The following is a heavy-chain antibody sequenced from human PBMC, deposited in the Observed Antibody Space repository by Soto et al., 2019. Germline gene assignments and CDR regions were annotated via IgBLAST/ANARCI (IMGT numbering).Heavy chain of an antibody. CDR3: TTGSVEGV. V-gene: IGHV3-15*07. CDR1: GFTFSKAW. J-gene: IGHJ6*02. CDR2: IKTNSEGGTT. Sequence: EVQLVESGGGLVKPGGSLRLSCAASGFTFSKAWMNWVRQAPGKGLEWVGRIKTNSEGGTTDYAAPVQGRFSLSRDDSRNTLSLQMNSLKTDDTAVYYCTTGSVEGVWGPGATVTVS. D-gene: IGHD2-15*01.